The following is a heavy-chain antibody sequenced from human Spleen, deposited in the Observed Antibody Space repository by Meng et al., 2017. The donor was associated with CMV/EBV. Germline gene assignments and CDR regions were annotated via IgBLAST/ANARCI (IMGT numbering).Heavy chain of an antibody. D-gene: IGHD3-3*01. V-gene: IGHV1-18*01. J-gene: IGHJ6*02. Sequence: ASVKVSCKASGYTFTDYDINWVRQATGQGLEWMGWISAYSGNTNYAQKLQGRVTMTTDTSTSTAYMELRSLRSDDTAVYYCARGHRSRYDFWSGYLRVDGMDVWGQGTTVTVSS. CDR2: ISAYSGNT. CDR1: GYTFTDYD. CDR3: ARGHRSRYDFWSGYLRVDGMDV.